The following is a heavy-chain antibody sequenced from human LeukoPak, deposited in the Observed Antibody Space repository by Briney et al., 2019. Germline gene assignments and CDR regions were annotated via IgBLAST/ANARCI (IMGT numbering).Heavy chain of an antibody. CDR3: ARHGGMVRGFSDAFDI. V-gene: IGHV4-59*08. Sequence: SETLSLTCTVSGGSISSYYWSWIRQPPGKGLEWIGEIYHSGSTNYNPSLKSRVTISVDKSKNQFSLKLYSVTAADTALYYCARHGGMVRGFSDAFDIWGQGTMVTVSS. CDR1: GGSISSYY. D-gene: IGHD3-10*01. J-gene: IGHJ3*02. CDR2: IYHSGST.